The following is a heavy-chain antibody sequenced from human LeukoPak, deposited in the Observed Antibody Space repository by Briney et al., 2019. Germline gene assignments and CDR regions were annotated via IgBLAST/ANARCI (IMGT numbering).Heavy chain of an antibody. Sequence: SETLSLTCTVSGGSISSSTYYWGWIRQPPGKGLEWIGSVYYSGSTYHNPSLKSRVTISVDTSKNQFSLKLSSVTAADTAVYYCARHKTPIRLLGRGYFDYWGQGTLVTVSS. CDR3: ARHKTPIRLLGRGYFDY. CDR1: GGSISSSTYY. V-gene: IGHV4-39*01. D-gene: IGHD2-15*01. CDR2: VYYSGST. J-gene: IGHJ4*02.